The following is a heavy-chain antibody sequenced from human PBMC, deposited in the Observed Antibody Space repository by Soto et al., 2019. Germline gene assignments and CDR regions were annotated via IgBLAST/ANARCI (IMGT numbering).Heavy chain of an antibody. CDR2: IYSKTGTI. V-gene: IGHV1-18*01. J-gene: IGHJ5*02. CDR1: GYIFNNFG. D-gene: IGHD3-9*01. CDR3: ARDFDFDMDP. Sequence: QVQLVQSGAEVQKPGASVKVYCKTSGYIFNNFGITWVRQAHGLGLEWLGCIYSKTGTINFAQKFQGRVTMTTDTSTSTAFMELRSLTFADSAVYFCARDFDFDMDPWGQGTLVTVS.